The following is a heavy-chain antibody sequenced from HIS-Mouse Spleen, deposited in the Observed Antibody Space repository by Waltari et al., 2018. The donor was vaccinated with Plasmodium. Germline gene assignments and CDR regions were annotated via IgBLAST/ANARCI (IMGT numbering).Heavy chain of an antibody. Sequence: QVQLQQGGAGLSKPSEALSLTCAVHGGSFSGDYWSWIRQPPGKGLEWIGEINHSGSTNYNPSLKSRVTISVDTSKNQFSLKLSSVTAADTAVYYCARGRVLGTSSGYFDLWGRGTLVTVSS. CDR3: ARGRVLGTSSGYFDL. J-gene: IGHJ2*01. CDR2: INHSGST. CDR1: GGSFSGDY. D-gene: IGHD3-10*01. V-gene: IGHV4-34*01.